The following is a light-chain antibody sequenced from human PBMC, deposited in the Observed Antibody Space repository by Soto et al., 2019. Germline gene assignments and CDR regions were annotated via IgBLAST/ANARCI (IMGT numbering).Light chain of an antibody. CDR3: QQLFDSPIT. CDR2: SAS. CDR1: QVISTS. J-gene: IGKJ5*01. V-gene: IGKV1-9*01. Sequence: DIQLTQSPSFLSPSIGESVTITCRASQVISTSLAWYQVKPGKAPKLLIYSASTLESGVPSRFSATVSWTEFSLTITSLQPEDFATDYCQQLFDSPITFGQGTPLEIK.